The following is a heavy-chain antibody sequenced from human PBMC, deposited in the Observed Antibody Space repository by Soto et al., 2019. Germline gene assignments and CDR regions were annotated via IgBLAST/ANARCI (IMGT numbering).Heavy chain of an antibody. V-gene: IGHV2-70*01. Sequence: SGPTLVNPTQTLTLTCTFSGFSLSTSGMCVSWIRQPPGKALEWLALIDWDDDKYYSTSLKTRLTISKDTSKNQVVLTMTNMDAVDTATYYCARIPKKKYSSSWSYYFYYGMDVWGQGTSVTVSS. J-gene: IGHJ6*02. CDR3: ARIPKKKYSSSWSYYFYYGMDV. CDR2: IDWDDDK. CDR1: GFSLSTSGMC. D-gene: IGHD6-13*01.